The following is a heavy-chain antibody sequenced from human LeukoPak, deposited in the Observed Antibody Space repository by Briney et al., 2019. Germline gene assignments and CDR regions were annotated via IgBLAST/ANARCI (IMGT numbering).Heavy chain of an antibody. Sequence: ASVKVSCKASGYTFTGYYMHWVRQAPGQGLEWMGWINPNSGGTNYAQEFQGRVTMTRDTSISTAYMELSRLRSDDTAVYYCARGSSRTYNWFDPWGQGTLVTVSS. D-gene: IGHD6-13*01. J-gene: IGHJ5*02. V-gene: IGHV1-2*02. CDR3: ARGSSRTYNWFDP. CDR2: INPNSGGT. CDR1: GYTFTGYY.